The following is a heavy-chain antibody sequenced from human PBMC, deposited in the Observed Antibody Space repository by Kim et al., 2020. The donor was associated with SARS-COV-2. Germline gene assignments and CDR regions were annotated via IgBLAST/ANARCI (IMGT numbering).Heavy chain of an antibody. Sequence: ASGMVSCKTSGHFFTRDSIHWVRQAPGQGLEWMGGIDCGNGNTIYSQKFQGRVTFTTDTSASTAYMELSFLRSEDSAVYYWLGGFYFDYGGQGTLVTGSS. V-gene: IGHV1-3*01. J-gene: IGHJ4*02. CDR2: IDCGNGNT. CDR3: LGGFYFDY. CDR1: GHFFTRDS. D-gene: IGHD3-16*01.